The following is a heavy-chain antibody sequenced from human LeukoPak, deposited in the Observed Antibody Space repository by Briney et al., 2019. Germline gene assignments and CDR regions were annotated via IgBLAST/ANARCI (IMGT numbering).Heavy chain of an antibody. D-gene: IGHD6-6*01. Sequence: GSLRLSCAASGFTLSSYGMHWVRQAPGKGLEWVAFIRYNGNNKYYADSVKGRFTISRDTSKNTLYLQMNSLRAEDTAVYYCAKDGMYSSSSSYYFDYWGQGTLVTVSS. CDR2: IRYNGNNK. CDR1: GFTLSSYG. V-gene: IGHV3-30*02. J-gene: IGHJ4*02. CDR3: AKDGMYSSSSSYYFDY.